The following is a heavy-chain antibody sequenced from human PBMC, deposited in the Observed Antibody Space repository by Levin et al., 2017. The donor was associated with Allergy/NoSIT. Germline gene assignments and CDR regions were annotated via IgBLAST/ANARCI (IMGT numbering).Heavy chain of an antibody. V-gene: IGHV3-23*01. Sequence: GGSLRLSCAASGFTFSSYAMSWVRQAPGKGLEWVSAISGSGGSTYYADSVKGRFTISRDNSKNTLYLQMNSLRAEDTAVYYCANLLFPRRYCSGGSCYSDAFDIWGQGTMVTVSS. CDR1: GFTFSSYA. J-gene: IGHJ3*02. CDR3: ANLLFPRRYCSGGSCYSDAFDI. CDR2: ISGSGGST. D-gene: IGHD2-15*01.